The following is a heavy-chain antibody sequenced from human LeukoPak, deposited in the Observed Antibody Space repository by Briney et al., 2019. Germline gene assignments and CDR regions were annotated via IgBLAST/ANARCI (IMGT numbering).Heavy chain of an antibody. D-gene: IGHD3-22*01. CDR3: ARGSDYYDSSGEGFDY. V-gene: IGHV4-31*03. Sequence: SQTLSLTCTVSGGSISSGGYYWSWIRQHPGKGLEWIGYIYYSGSTYYNPSLKSRVTISVDTSKNQFSLKLSSVTAADTAVYYCARGSDYYDSSGEGFDYWAREPWSPSPQ. CDR1: GGSISSGGYY. J-gene: IGHJ4*02. CDR2: IYYSGST.